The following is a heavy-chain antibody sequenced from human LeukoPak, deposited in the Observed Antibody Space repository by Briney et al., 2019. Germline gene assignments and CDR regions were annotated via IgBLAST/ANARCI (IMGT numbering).Heavy chain of an antibody. Sequence: PSETLSLTCTVSGGSISSYYWSWIRQPPGKGLEWIGYIYYSGSTNYNPSLKSRVTISVDTSKNQFSLKLSSVTAADTAVYYCARTTMVRGVTSWFDPWGQGTLVTVSS. J-gene: IGHJ5*02. V-gene: IGHV4-59*01. D-gene: IGHD3-10*01. CDR1: GGSISSYY. CDR3: ARTTMVRGVTSWFDP. CDR2: IYYSGST.